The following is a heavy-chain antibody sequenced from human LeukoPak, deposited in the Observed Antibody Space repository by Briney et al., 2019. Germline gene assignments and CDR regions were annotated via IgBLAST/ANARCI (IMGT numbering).Heavy chain of an antibody. Sequence: GASVKVSCKTSGYRFTSYGISWVRQAPGQGLEWMGWVSTYNDKKDYAQKFQGRVIMTTDTSTTTAHMELGSLRSDDTAMYYCARHSGSYAFDYWGQGTLVTVSS. CDR3: ARHSGSYAFDY. D-gene: IGHD1-26*01. V-gene: IGHV1-18*01. J-gene: IGHJ4*02. CDR1: GYRFTSYG. CDR2: VSTYNDKK.